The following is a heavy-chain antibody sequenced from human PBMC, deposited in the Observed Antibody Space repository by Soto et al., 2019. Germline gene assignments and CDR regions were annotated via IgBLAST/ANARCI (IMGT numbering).Heavy chain of an antibody. CDR3: ARSGGGSLKSGFYY. CDR1: GGYISSYY. V-gene: IGHV4-59*01. CDR2: IYYSGST. D-gene: IGHD2-15*01. Sequence: SETLSLTCTVSGGYISSYYWSWIRQPPGKGLEWIGHIYYSGSTNYNSSLKSRVTISVDTSKNQFSLRLSSVTAADTAVYYCARSGGGSLKSGFYYWGQGPPFTFSS. J-gene: IGHJ4*02.